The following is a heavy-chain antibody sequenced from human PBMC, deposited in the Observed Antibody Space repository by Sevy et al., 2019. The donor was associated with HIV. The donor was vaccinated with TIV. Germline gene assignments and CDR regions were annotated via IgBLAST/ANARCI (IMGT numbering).Heavy chain of an antibody. D-gene: IGHD3-22*01. J-gene: IGHJ4*02. CDR3: AITKDYYDSSGYPFDY. CDR1: GYTLSELS. Sequence: ASVKVSCKVFGYTLSELSMHWVRQTPGKGLEWMGSCDPEDGETINEQKFQGRVAMTEDTPTDKAYMELRSLRSEETAVFYCAITKDYYDSSGYPFDYWGQGTLVTVSS. CDR2: CDPEDGET. V-gene: IGHV1-24*01.